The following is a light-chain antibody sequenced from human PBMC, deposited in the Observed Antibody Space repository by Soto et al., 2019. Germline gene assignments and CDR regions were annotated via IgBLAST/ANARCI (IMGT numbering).Light chain of an antibody. CDR2: DVS. J-gene: IGLJ2*01. Sequence: QSALTQPASVSGSPGQSITISCTGTSSDVGGYNYVSWYQQHPGKAPKLIVYDVSNRPSGVSNRFSGSKSGNTASLTISGLQDEDESDYYCSSYTSSSTLVVFGGGNKRTVL. CDR3: SSYTSSSTLVV. V-gene: IGLV2-14*01. CDR1: SSDVGGYNY.